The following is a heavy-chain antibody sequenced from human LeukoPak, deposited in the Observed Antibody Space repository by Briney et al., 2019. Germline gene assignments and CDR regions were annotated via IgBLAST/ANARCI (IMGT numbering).Heavy chain of an antibody. CDR1: GFTFSSYA. CDR2: ISGSGGST. Sequence: GGSLRLSCAASGFTFSSYAMSWVRQAPGKGLGWVSAISGSGGSTYYADSVKGRFTISRDNSKNTLYLQMNSLRAEDTAVYYCAKRRELSTFNDYWGQGTLVTVSS. D-gene: IGHD1-26*01. J-gene: IGHJ4*02. V-gene: IGHV3-23*01. CDR3: AKRRELSTFNDY.